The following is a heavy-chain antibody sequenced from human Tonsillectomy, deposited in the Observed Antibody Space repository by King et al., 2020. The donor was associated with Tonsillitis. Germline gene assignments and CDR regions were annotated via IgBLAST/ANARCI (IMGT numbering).Heavy chain of an antibody. J-gene: IGHJ4*02. D-gene: IGHD2-15*01. V-gene: IGHV2-5*01. CDR3: ASRWLLPYVDY. Sequence: ITLQESGPTLVKHTQTLTLTCTFSGFSLSTSGVGVGWIRQPPGKALEWLALIYWNDDKSYSPSLKSRLTITKDTSKNQVVLTMTNMYHVDTATYYCASRWLLPYVDYWGQGTLVTVSS. CDR1: GFSLSTSGVG. CDR2: IYWNDDK.